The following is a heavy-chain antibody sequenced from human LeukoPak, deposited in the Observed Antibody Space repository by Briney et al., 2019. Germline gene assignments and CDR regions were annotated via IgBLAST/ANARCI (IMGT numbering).Heavy chain of an antibody. Sequence: ASVKVSCKVSGYTLTELSLHWVGRAPGKGLVWMGGFVPEDGETIYSQKFQGRVTMAEDTSTDTAYMELSSLRAEDTAVYYCARVRPRGYSMIYYYYGMDVWGQGTTVTVSS. CDR2: FVPEDGET. CDR3: ARVRPRGYSMIYYYYGMDV. V-gene: IGHV1-24*01. D-gene: IGHD6-13*01. J-gene: IGHJ6*02. CDR1: GYTLTELS.